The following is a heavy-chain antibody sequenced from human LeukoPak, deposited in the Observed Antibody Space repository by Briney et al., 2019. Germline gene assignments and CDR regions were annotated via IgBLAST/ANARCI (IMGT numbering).Heavy chain of an antibody. J-gene: IGHJ4*02. CDR1: GFTFSSYV. CDR3: AKPPTYTYYYGSGSHGGGY. CDR2: ISGSGGSA. Sequence: PGGSLRLSCAASGFTFSSYVMSWVRQAPGKGLEWVSAISGSGGSAYYADSVKGRFSISRDNSKNTLYLQMNSLRAEDTAVYYCAKPPTYTYYYGSGSHGGGYWGQGTLVTVSS. V-gene: IGHV3-23*01. D-gene: IGHD3-10*01.